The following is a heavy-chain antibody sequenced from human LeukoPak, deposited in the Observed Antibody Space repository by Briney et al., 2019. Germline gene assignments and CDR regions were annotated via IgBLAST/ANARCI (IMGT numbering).Heavy chain of an antibody. Sequence: ASVKVSCKTSGYTFTNYGITWVRQAPGQGPEWMGWISPYSGDTNYTQKFQDRVTMTTDTSTSTAYLDLMTLRSDDTAVYYCARGTGYPPYYFDSWGQGTRVTVSS. CDR1: GYTFTNYG. V-gene: IGHV1-18*01. CDR2: ISPYSGDT. J-gene: IGHJ4*02. D-gene: IGHD6-13*01. CDR3: ARGTGYPPYYFDS.